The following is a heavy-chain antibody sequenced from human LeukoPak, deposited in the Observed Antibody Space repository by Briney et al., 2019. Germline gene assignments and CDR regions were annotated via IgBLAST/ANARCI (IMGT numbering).Heavy chain of an antibody. CDR2: SNHSGST. J-gene: IGHJ5*02. D-gene: IGHD3-3*01. CDR3: ARGRYDFWSGYSPSGWFDP. V-gene: IGHV4-34*01. CDR1: GGYFSGYY. Sequence: PSETLTLTCAVYGGYFSGYYWSWIRQPPGKGLEWIGESNHSGSTNYNPSLKSRVTISVDTSKNQFSLKLSSVTAADTAVYYCARGRYDFWSGYSPSGWFDPWGQGTLVTVSS.